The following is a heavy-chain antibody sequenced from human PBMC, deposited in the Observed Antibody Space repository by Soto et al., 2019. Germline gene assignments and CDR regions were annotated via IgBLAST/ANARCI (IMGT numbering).Heavy chain of an antibody. CDR1: GYTFTSYG. V-gene: IGHV1-18*01. CDR3: ARDEYYDSSGSNLDY. J-gene: IGHJ4*02. CDR2: ISAYNGNT. Sequence: QVQLVQSGAEVKKPGASVKVSCKASGYTFTSYGISWVRQAPGQGLEWMGWISAYNGNTNYAQRLQGRVTMTTDTSTSTAYMELRSLRSDDTAVYYCARDEYYDSSGSNLDYWGQGTLVTVSS. D-gene: IGHD3-22*01.